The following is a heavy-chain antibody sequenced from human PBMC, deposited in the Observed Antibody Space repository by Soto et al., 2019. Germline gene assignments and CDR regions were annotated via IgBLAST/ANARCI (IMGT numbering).Heavy chain of an antibody. V-gene: IGHV4-59*08. CDR2: IYYSGST. CDR3: ARSPVDGDYVDY. CDR1: GGSISSYY. Sequence: SETLSLTCTVSGGSISSYYWSWIRQPPGKGLEWIGYIYYSGSTNYNPSLKSRVTISVDTSKNQFSLKLSSVTAADTAVYYCARSPVDGDYVDYWGQGTLVTVSS. D-gene: IGHD4-17*01. J-gene: IGHJ4*02.